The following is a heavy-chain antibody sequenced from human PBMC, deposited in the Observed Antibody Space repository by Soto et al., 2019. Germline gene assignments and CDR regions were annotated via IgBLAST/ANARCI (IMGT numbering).Heavy chain of an antibody. J-gene: IGHJ4*02. V-gene: IGHV4-39*01. Sequence: QVQLQESGPGLVKPSETLSLSCSVSGDSISSNSYYWIWIRQPPGKGLEWIGSFYYTGSTYYNPSLKSRVTISVDTATNNFSLRLSSLTAADTAVYYCRWSSCLNELDYWGQGTLVTVSS. CDR2: FYYTGST. D-gene: IGHD2-8*01. CDR1: GDSISSNSYY. CDR3: RWSSCLNELDY.